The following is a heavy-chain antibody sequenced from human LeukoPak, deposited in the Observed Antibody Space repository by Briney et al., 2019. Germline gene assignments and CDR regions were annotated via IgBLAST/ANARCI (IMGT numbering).Heavy chain of an antibody. J-gene: IGHJ6*04. CDR3: AKGGGVVVPAAKMDV. Sequence: GGSLRLSCAASGFTFSNSDMNWVRQAPGKGLEWVSYIRSSSSTIYYADSVKGRFTISRDNSKNTLYLQMNSLRAEDTAVYYCAKGGGVVVPAAKMDVWGKGTTVTISS. CDR2: IRSSSSTI. CDR1: GFTFSNSD. V-gene: IGHV3-48*01. D-gene: IGHD2-2*01.